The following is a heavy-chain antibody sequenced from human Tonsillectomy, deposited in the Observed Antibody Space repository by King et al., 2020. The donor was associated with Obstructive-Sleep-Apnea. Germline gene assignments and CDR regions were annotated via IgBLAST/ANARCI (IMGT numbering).Heavy chain of an antibody. J-gene: IGHJ4*02. CDR3: ARVGYQLLDY. CDR1: GGSFSGYY. V-gene: IGHV4-34*01. D-gene: IGHD2-2*01. CDR2: INHSGST. Sequence: VQLQQWGAGLLKPSETLSLTCAVYGGSFSGYYWSWIRQPPGKGLEWIGEINHSGSTNYNPSLKIRVTISVDTSKNQFSLKLSSVTAADTAVYYCARVGYQLLDYWGQGTLVTVSS.